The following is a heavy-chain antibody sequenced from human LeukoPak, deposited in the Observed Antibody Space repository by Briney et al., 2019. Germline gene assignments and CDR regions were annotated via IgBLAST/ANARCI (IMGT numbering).Heavy chain of an antibody. V-gene: IGHV3-21*01. D-gene: IGHD3-10*01. J-gene: IGHJ3*02. CDR2: ISSSSSYI. Sequence: MSGGSLRLSCAASGFTFSSYSMNWVRQAPGKGLEWVSSISSSSSYIYYADSVKGRFTISRDNAKNSLYLQMNSLRAEDTAVYYCARAVQLWFGESDDAFDIWGQGTMVTVSS. CDR1: GFTFSSYS. CDR3: ARAVQLWFGESDDAFDI.